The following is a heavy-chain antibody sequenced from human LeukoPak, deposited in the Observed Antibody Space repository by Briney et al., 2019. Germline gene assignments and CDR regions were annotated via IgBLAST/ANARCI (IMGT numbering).Heavy chain of an antibody. Sequence: SETLSLTCTVSGYSISSGYYWGWIRQPPGKGLEWIGSIYHSGSTYYNPSLKSRVTISVDTSKNQFSLKLSSVTAADTAVYYCARDPAARHFDYWGQGTLVTVSS. CDR2: IYHSGST. V-gene: IGHV4-38-2*02. CDR3: ARDPAARHFDY. CDR1: GYSISSGYY. J-gene: IGHJ4*02. D-gene: IGHD6-6*01.